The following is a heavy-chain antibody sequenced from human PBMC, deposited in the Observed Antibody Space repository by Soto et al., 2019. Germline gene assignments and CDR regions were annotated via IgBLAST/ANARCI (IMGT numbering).Heavy chain of an antibody. CDR2: IKQDGSEK. Sequence: EVQLVESGGGLVQPGESLRLSCVASGFALSNYWINWVRQAPGKGLEWVANIKQDGSEKNYVDSVKGRFTISRDNARNSLYLQMSSLRAEDTAAYYCATETSTGGCWGQGTRVTV. CDR3: ATETSTGGC. D-gene: IGHD3-10*01. V-gene: IGHV3-7*05. J-gene: IGHJ4*02. CDR1: GFALSNYW.